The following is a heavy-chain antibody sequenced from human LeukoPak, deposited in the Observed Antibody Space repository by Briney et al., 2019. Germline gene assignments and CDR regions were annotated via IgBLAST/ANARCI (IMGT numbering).Heavy chain of an antibody. J-gene: IGHJ4*02. CDR3: ARDSAFGGVDY. D-gene: IGHD3-16*01. CDR1: GFRFSSHA. Sequence: GGSLRLSCDASGFRFSSHALHWVRQAPGKGLEWVAVVSYDGSTKYYADSVKGRFTISRDNSKNTLYLQMNSLRAEDTAVYYCARDSAFGGVDYWGQGTLVTVSS. CDR2: VSYDGSTK. V-gene: IGHV3-30*14.